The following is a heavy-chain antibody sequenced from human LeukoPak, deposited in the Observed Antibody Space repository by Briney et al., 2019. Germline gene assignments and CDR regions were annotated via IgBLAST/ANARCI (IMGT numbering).Heavy chain of an antibody. Sequence: SETLSLTCAVYGGSFSGYYWSWIRQPPGKGLEWIGEINHSGSTNYNPSLKSRVTISVDTSKNQFSLKLSSVTAADTAVYYCARPFYSSSWYGGYFQHWGQGTLVTVSS. CDR1: GGSFSGYY. D-gene: IGHD6-13*01. CDR2: INHSGST. CDR3: ARPFYSSSWYGGYFQH. V-gene: IGHV4-34*01. J-gene: IGHJ1*01.